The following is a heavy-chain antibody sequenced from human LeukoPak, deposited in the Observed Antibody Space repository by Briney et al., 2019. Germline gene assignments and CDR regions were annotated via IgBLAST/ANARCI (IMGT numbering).Heavy chain of an antibody. CDR3: AREGVYPFDY. V-gene: IGHV3-74*01. CDR2: INSDGSST. J-gene: IGHJ4*02. D-gene: IGHD6-13*01. Sequence: GGSLRLSCAGSGFTFNSYWMHWVRQAPGKGLVWVSRINSDGSSTSYADSVKGRFTISRDNAKNTLYLHMNSLRAEDTAVYYCAREGVYPFDYWGQGTLVTVSS. CDR1: GFTFNSYW.